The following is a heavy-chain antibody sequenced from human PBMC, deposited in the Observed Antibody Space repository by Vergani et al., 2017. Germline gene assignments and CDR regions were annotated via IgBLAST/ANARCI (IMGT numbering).Heavy chain of an antibody. J-gene: IGHJ4*02. D-gene: IGHD6-13*01. CDR2: IIPILGIA. CDR1: GGTSSSYA. V-gene: IGHV1-69*04. Sequence: QVQLVQSGAEVKKPGSSVKVSCKASGGTSSSYAISWVRQAPGQGLEWMGRIIPILGIANYAQKFQGRVTITADKSTSTAYMELSSLRSEDTAVYYCARDLEVAAAIDYWGQGTLVTVSS. CDR3: ARDLEVAAAIDY.